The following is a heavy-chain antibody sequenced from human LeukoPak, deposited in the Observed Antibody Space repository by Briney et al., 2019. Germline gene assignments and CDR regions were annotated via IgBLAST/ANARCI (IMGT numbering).Heavy chain of an antibody. J-gene: IGHJ4*02. CDR1: GGSISSGSYH. V-gene: IGHV4-39*01. CDR3: ARYVVSRGYSFDY. Sequence: SETPSLTCTASGGSISSGSYHWAWIRQPPGKGLEWIGTIHYSGTTYYNPSLKSRVTVSVDTSKNQFSLRLTSVTAADTSVYYCARYVVSRGYSFDYWGQGNLVTVSS. D-gene: IGHD4-23*01. CDR2: IHYSGTT.